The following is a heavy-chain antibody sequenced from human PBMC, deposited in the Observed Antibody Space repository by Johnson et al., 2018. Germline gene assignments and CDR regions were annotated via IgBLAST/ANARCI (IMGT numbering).Heavy chain of an antibody. CDR3: ARPSGSSGRFLEGSPSFQH. J-gene: IGHJ1*01. Sequence: EVQLLETGGGLVQPGGSRRPSCAASGFTSGSYWMHGVRQAPGKGLVWASLVHNEGITTTYADPVKGRLTISRDNAKNTLYLQMNSLRAEDTAVYYCARPSGSSGRFLEGSPSFQHWGQGTLVTVSS. V-gene: IGHV3-74*01. CDR2: VHNEGITT. D-gene: IGHD3-22*01. CDR1: GFTSGSYW.